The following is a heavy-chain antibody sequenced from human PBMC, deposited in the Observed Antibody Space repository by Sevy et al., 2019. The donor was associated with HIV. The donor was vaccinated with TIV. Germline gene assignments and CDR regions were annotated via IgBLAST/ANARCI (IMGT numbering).Heavy chain of an antibody. CDR3: VRPYGSGSWEAFDI. CDR1: GFTFSTYT. J-gene: IGHJ3*02. V-gene: IGHV3-21*01. CDR2: ISFSSNYI. D-gene: IGHD3-10*01. Sequence: LSLTCAASGFTFSTYTMNWVRQAPGKGLEWVSSISFSSNYIYYADSVKGRFTISRDNAKNSLYLQMSSLRAEDTAVYYCVRPYGSGSWEAFDIWGQGTMVTVSS.